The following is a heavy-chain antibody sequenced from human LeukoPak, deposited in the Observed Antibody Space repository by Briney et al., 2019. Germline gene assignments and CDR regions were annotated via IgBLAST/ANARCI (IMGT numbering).Heavy chain of an antibody. Sequence: SETLSLTCAVYGGSFSGYYWSWIRQPPGKWLEWIGEINHCGSTNYNPSLKSRVTISVDTSKNQFSLKLSSVTAADTAVYYCARGRNGYCSCTSCYRFDYWGQGTLVTVSS. CDR1: GGSFSGYY. D-gene: IGHD2-2*01. V-gene: IGHV4-34*01. CDR3: ARGRNGYCSCTSCYRFDY. CDR2: INHCGST. J-gene: IGHJ4*02.